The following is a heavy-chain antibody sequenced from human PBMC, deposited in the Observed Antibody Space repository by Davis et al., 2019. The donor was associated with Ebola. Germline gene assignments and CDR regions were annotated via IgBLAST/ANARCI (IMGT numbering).Heavy chain of an antibody. V-gene: IGHV5-51*01. Sequence: GESLKISCKGSGYGFADYWIAWVRQTPGKGLEWMGIIYAGDSDSRYSPSFQGQVTFSADRSISTAFLQWSSLKASDTALYYCARLNDYYDTSGPATFSDSWGQGTLVTVSS. CDR2: IYAGDSDS. J-gene: IGHJ4*02. D-gene: IGHD3-22*01. CDR3: ARLNDYYDTSGPATFSDS. CDR1: GYGFADYW.